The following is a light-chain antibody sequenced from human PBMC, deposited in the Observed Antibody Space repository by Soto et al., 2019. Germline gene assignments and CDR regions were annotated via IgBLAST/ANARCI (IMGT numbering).Light chain of an antibody. CDR1: QSISSY. CDR2: AAS. V-gene: IGKV1-39*01. J-gene: IGKJ3*01. CDR3: QESQSTAFT. Sequence: DIQMTQSPSSLSASVGDRVTITCRASQSISSYLNWYQQKPGKAPKLLIYAASSLQSGVPSRVSGSGSGTDFTLTISSLQPEDFATYYCQESQSTAFTFGPGTKVDIK.